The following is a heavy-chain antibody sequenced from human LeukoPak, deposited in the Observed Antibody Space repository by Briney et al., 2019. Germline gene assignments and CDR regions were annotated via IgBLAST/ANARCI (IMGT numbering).Heavy chain of an antibody. V-gene: IGHV1-18*01. D-gene: IGHD2-2*01. J-gene: IGHJ4*02. CDR1: GGTFSSYA. CDR3: ARDGEGYCSSTSCYGTY. CDR2: ISAYSGNT. Sequence: ASVKVSCKASGGTFSSYAISWVRQAPGQGLEWMGWISAYSGNTNYAQKFQDRVSMTTDTSTSTAYMELRSLRSDDTAVYYCARDGEGYCSSTSCYGTYWGQGTLVTVSS.